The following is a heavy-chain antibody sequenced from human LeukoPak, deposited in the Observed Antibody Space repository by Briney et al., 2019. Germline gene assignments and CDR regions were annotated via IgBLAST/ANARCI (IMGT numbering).Heavy chain of an antibody. Sequence: GGSLRLSCAASGFTFSSYAMSWVRQAPGKGLEWVSAISGSGGSTYYADSVKGRFTISRDNSKNTLYQQMNGLRAEDTAVYYCAKGKDITMVRGVIITSRGMDVWGQGTTVTVSS. J-gene: IGHJ6*02. CDR3: AKGKDITMVRGVIITSRGMDV. CDR2: ISGSGGST. D-gene: IGHD3-10*01. CDR1: GFTFSSYA. V-gene: IGHV3-23*01.